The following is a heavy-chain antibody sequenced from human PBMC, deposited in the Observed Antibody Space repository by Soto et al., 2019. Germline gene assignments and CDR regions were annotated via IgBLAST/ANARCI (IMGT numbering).Heavy chain of an antibody. CDR1: GFSLSTSGVG. V-gene: IGHV2-5*02. Sequence: QITLKESGPTLVKPTQTLTLTCTFSGFSLSTSGVGVGWIRQPPGKALEWLALIYWDDDKRYSPSLKSRLTITTDTSKNQVVLTMTNMDPVDTATYYCAHRLGPLSSSANWFDPWGQGTLVTVSS. J-gene: IGHJ5*02. CDR3: AHRLGPLSSSANWFDP. D-gene: IGHD6-6*01. CDR2: IYWDDDK.